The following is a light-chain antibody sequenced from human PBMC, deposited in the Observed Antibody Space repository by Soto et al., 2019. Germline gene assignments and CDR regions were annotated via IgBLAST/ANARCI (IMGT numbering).Light chain of an antibody. CDR3: QQSYGTPWT. J-gene: IGKJ1*01. Sequence: DIQMTQSPSSLSASVGDRVTITCRASRNVDDKLNWYQQKPGKAPKLLIYGSSTLYGGVPSRFSGSGSGTAFTLTVSSLNPEDFAVYFCQQSYGTPWTVGLGTKVEV. CDR2: GSS. CDR1: RNVDDK. V-gene: IGKV1-39*01.